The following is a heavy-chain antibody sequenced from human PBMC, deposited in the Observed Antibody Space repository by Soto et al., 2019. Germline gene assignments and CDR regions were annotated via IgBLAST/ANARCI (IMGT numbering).Heavy chain of an antibody. CDR3: AKPPRGGKPRSWYFDL. J-gene: IGHJ2*01. V-gene: IGHV3-23*01. CDR1: GFTFSSYA. CDR2: ISGSGGST. D-gene: IGHD2-15*01. Sequence: EVQLLESGGGLVQPGGSLRLSCAASGFTFSSYAMSWVRQAPGKGLEWVSAISGSGGSTYYADSVKGRFTISRDNSKNTLYLQMNSLRAEDTAVYYCAKPPRGGKPRSWYFDLWGRGTLVTVSS.